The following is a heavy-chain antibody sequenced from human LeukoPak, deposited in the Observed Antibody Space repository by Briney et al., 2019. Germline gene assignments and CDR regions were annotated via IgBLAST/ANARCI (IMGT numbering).Heavy chain of an antibody. J-gene: IGHJ4*02. Sequence: EASVKVSCKASGYTFTSYDINWVRQATGQGLEWMGWMNPNSGNTGYAQKFQGRVTLTRDTSINTAYMDLSGLKSDDTAVYYCARGGGGYCNASSCSQDSWGQGTLVTVSS. CDR1: GYTFTSYD. V-gene: IGHV1-8*01. D-gene: IGHD2-15*01. CDR3: ARGGGGYCNASSCSQDS. CDR2: MNPNSGNT.